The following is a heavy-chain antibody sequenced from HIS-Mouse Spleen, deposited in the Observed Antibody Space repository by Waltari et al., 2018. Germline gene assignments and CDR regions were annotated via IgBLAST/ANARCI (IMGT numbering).Heavy chain of an antibody. CDR1: GGPFSGYD. V-gene: IGHV4-34*01. CDR2: IKHSGRT. Sequence: QVQLQQWGAGLLKPSETLSLTCAAYGGPFSGYDWGWIRQPPGTGLEWSGEIKHSGRTNYTPSLKSRVTISVDTSKNQFSLKLSSVTAADAAVYYCARPHKYGSGSYYRESRNWFDPWGQGTLVTVSS. J-gene: IGHJ5*02. CDR3: ARPHKYGSGSYYRESRNWFDP. D-gene: IGHD3-10*01.